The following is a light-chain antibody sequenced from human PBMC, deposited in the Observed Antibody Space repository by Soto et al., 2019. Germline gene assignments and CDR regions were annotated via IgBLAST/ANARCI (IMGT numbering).Light chain of an antibody. CDR2: WAA. CDR3: QQYYSDPSGLS. J-gene: IGKJ4*01. CDR1: QSLLFSSNNKNY. V-gene: IGKV4-1*01. Sequence: DIVMNQSPDSLAVSLGERATINCKSSQSLLFSSNNKNYLAWYQQKRGQPPKLLIYWAATREYGVPDRFSAGGSRTDFTLTINSLPAENVAVYYCQQYYSDPSGLSFGGGTKVEIK.